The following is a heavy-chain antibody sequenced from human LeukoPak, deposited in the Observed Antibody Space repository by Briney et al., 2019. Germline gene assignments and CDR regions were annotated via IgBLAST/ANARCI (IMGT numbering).Heavy chain of an antibody. Sequence: GGSLRLSCAASGFTLSTFDMNWVRQALGKGLEWVSSISTSSRYIYYRDSVKGRFTISRDDAKNSLYLQMNSLTVEDTAVYYCARADCSGSTCYLRHSWFDPWGQGTLVTVSS. J-gene: IGHJ5*02. V-gene: IGHV3-21*06. CDR1: GFTLSTFD. CDR2: ISTSSRYI. CDR3: ARADCSGSTCYLRHSWFDP. D-gene: IGHD2-2*01.